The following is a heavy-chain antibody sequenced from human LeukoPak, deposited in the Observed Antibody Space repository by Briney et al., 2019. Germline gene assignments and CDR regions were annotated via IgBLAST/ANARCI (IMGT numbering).Heavy chain of an antibody. CDR3: ARGNEPEKYDFWTY. CDR1: GYTFTNYY. CDR2: INPSGGST. V-gene: IGHV1-46*01. D-gene: IGHD3-3*01. Sequence: ASVKVSCKTSGYTFTNYYKHWVRQAPGQGLEWMGIINPSGGSTSYAQKSQGRVTMTRDTSTSTVYMELSSLRSEDTAVYYCARGNEPEKYDFWTYWGQGTLVTVSS. J-gene: IGHJ4*02.